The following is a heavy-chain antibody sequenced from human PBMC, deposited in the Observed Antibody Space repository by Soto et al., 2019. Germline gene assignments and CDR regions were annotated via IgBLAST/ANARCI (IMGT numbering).Heavy chain of an antibody. V-gene: IGHV4-30-4*01. CDR2: IYYSWST. CDR3: AREYCSSTSCHNWFDP. Sequence: PWETLSLTCTVSGGSFSSGDYYWSWIRQPPGKGLEGIGYIYYSWSTYYNPSLKSRVTISVDTSKNQFSLKLSSVTAADTAVYYCAREYCSSTSCHNWFDPWGQGTLVTVSS. J-gene: IGHJ5*02. CDR1: GGSFSSGDYY. D-gene: IGHD2-2*01.